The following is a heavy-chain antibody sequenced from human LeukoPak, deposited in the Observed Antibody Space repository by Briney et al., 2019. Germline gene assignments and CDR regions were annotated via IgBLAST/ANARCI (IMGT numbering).Heavy chain of an antibody. CDR2: TSGSGYNT. Sequence: GGSLRLSCAASGFSFSTYGMGWVRQAPGKGLEWVSATSGSGYNTFCTDSVKGRFTISRDNSKNTLYLQMNSLRAEDTAVYYCAKDRGSSWFRYFDYWGQGTLVTVSS. CDR1: GFSFSTYG. CDR3: AKDRGSSWFRYFDY. V-gene: IGHV3-23*01. J-gene: IGHJ4*02. D-gene: IGHD6-13*01.